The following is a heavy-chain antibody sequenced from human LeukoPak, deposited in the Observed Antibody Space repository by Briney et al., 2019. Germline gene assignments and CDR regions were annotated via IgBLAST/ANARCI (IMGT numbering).Heavy chain of an antibody. D-gene: IGHD3-3*01. V-gene: IGHV1-18*01. J-gene: IGHJ4*02. Sequence: ASVKVSCKASGYTFTSYGISWVRQAPGQGLEWMGWISAYNGNTNYAQKLQGRVTMTTDTSTSTAYMELRSLRSDDTAVYYCARGSYGFWSGYYTGTRPLDYWGQGTLVTVSS. CDR2: ISAYNGNT. CDR1: GYTFTSYG. CDR3: ARGSYGFWSGYYTGTRPLDY.